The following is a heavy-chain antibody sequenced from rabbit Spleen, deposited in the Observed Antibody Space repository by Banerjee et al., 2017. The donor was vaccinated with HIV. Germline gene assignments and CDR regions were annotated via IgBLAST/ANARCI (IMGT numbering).Heavy chain of an antibody. Sequence: QEQLVESGGGLVQPGGSLKLSCKASGIDFSNYFYMCWVRQAPGKGLELIACIYTTSGSTWYASWVNGRFTISRSTSLNTVDLKMTSLTAADTATYFCARDLTGVIGWNFDLWGPGTLVTVS. D-gene: IGHD1-1*01. V-gene: IGHV1S43*01. CDR2: IYTTSGST. J-gene: IGHJ4*01. CDR1: GIDFSNYFY. CDR3: ARDLTGVIGWNFDL.